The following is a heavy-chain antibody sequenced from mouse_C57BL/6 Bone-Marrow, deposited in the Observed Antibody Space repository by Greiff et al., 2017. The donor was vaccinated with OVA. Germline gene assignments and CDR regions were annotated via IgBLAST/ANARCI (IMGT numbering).Heavy chain of an antibody. J-gene: IGHJ2*01. Sequence: QVQLQQSGAELVRPGASVKLSCKASGYTFTSYGISWVKQRTGQGLEWIGEIYPRSGNTYYNEKFKGKATLTADKSSSTAYMELRSLTSEDSAVYFGAGGDYCDLGRDFDYWGQGTTLTVSS. CDR1: GYTFTSYG. CDR2: IYPRSGNT. CDR3: AGGDYCDLGRDFDY. V-gene: IGHV1-81*01. D-gene: IGHD2-4*01.